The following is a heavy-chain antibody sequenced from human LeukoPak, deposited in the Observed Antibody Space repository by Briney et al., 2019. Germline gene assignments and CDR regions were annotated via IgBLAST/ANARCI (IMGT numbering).Heavy chain of an antibody. CDR3: ARDSSGYGSVFSF. J-gene: IGHJ4*02. CDR2: ISFDGGNK. CDR1: GFIFTNYA. Sequence: GGSLRLSCAASGFIFTNYAMHWVRQAPGKGLEWAALISFDGGNKYYADSVKGRFTMSRDNSKNALFLQMNSLRAEDTAVYYCARDSSGYGSVFSFWGQGTLVTVSS. D-gene: IGHD3-22*01. V-gene: IGHV3-30-3*01.